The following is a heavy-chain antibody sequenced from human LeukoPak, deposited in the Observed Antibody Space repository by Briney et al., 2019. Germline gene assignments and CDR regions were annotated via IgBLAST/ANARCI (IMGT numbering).Heavy chain of an antibody. CDR3: GAGDSSGQIDY. D-gene: IGHD3-22*01. CDR2: IYYSGST. J-gene: IGHJ4*02. CDR1: GGSISSYY. Sequence: PSETLSLTCTVSGGSISSYYWSWIRQPPGKGLEWIGYIYYSGSTYYNPSLKSRVTISVDTSKNQFSLKLSSVTAADTAVYYCGAGDSSGQIDYWGQGTLVTVSS. V-gene: IGHV4-59*08.